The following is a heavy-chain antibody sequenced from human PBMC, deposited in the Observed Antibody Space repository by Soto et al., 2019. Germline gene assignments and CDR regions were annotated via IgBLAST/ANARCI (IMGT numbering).Heavy chain of an antibody. V-gene: IGHV4-59*08. CDR3: ARQGYYYGSGKDAFDI. CDR2: IYYSGST. J-gene: IGHJ3*02. CDR1: GGSISSYY. D-gene: IGHD3-10*01. Sequence: SETLSLTCTVSGGSISSYYWSWIRQPPGKGLEWIGYIYYSGSTNYNPSLKSRVTISVDTSKNQFSLKLSSVTASDTAVYYCARQGYYYGSGKDAFDIWGQGTMVTVSS.